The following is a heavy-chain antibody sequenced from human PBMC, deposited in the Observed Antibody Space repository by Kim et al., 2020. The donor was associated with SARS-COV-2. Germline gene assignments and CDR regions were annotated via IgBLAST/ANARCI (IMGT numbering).Heavy chain of an antibody. V-gene: IGHV3-30*07. J-gene: IGHJ6*02. Sequence: DPVKGLFPISRDNSKNTLYLQMTSLRAEDTAVYYCARDGSGTFPNYGMDVWGQGTTVTVSS. CDR3: ARDGSGTFPNYGMDV. D-gene: IGHD3-10*01.